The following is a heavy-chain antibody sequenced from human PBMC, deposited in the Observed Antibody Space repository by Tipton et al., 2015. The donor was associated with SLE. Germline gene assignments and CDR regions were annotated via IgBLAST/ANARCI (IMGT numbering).Heavy chain of an antibody. V-gene: IGHV4-59*08. D-gene: IGHD4-17*01. CDR1: GGSISSYY. J-gene: IGHJ4*02. CDR2: TYYSGIT. CDR3: ASHDGGDHEGVY. Sequence: TLSLTCTISGGSISSYYWSWIRQPPGKGLEWIGYTYYSGITNYNPPLKSRVTISLDTSKNQFSLKLSPVTAADTAAYYCASHDGGDHEGVYWGQGTLVTVSS.